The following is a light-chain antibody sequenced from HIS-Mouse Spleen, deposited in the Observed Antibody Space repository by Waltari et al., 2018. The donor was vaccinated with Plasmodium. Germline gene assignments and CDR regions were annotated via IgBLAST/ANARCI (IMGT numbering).Light chain of an antibody. CDR3: QQYYSTP. V-gene: IGKV4-1*01. Sequence: DIVMTQSPDSLAVSLGERATINCKSSQSVLYSSNNKNYLAWYQQKPGQPPKLLIYWASTRESGIPDRFSGSGSGTDFTVTISSLQAEDVAVYCCQQYYSTPFGPGTKVDIK. CDR1: QSVLYSSNNKNY. CDR2: WAS. J-gene: IGKJ3*01.